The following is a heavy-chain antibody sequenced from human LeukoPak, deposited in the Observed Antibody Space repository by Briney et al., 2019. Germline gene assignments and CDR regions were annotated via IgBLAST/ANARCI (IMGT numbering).Heavy chain of an antibody. CDR2: ISGSGGST. V-gene: IGHV3-23*01. Sequence: GSLRLSCAASGFTFSSYAMSWVRQAPGKGLEWVSAISGSGGSTYYADSVKGRFIISRDNSKNTLYLQMNSLGAEDTAVYYCARRINYYDSSGYYYVRYFDSWGQGTLVAVSS. CDR3: ARRINYYDSSGYYYVRYFDS. J-gene: IGHJ4*02. D-gene: IGHD3-22*01. CDR1: GFTFSSYA.